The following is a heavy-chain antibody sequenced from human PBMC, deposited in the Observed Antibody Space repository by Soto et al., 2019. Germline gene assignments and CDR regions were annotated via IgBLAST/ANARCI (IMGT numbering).Heavy chain of an antibody. V-gene: IGHV3-33*01. J-gene: IGHJ4*02. CDR3: ATVHNYYASVF. CDR1: GSTFSNYG. CDR2: VWYDGTTK. Sequence: QVQLVESGGGVVQPGTSLRLSCAASGSTFSNYGMHWVRQAPGKGLEWVAVVWYDGTTKFYPDSVKGRFTISRDNSNNTLYLSMNSLTAEETAVYYCATVHNYYASVFWGQGALVTFSS. D-gene: IGHD3-10*01.